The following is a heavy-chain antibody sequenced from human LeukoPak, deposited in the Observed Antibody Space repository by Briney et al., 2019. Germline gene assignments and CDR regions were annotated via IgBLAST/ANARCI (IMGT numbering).Heavy chain of an antibody. CDR1: GFTFSSYA. J-gene: IGHJ6*02. Sequence: GGSLRLSCAASGFTFSSYAMHWVRQAPGKGLEWVAVISYDGSNKYYADSVKGRFTISRDNSKNTLYLQMNSLRAEDTAVYYCARGLVTAIPFYYYGMDVWGQGATVTVSS. D-gene: IGHD2-21*02. CDR2: ISYDGSNK. CDR3: ARGLVTAIPFYYYGMDV. V-gene: IGHV3-30-3*01.